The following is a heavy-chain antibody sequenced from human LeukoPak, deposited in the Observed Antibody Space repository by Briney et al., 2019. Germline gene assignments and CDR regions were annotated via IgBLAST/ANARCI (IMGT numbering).Heavy chain of an antibody. CDR2: IYDSGST. Sequence: PSETLSLTCIVSGGSISSSSCYWAWIRQPPGKGLEWMGSIYDSGSTYFNPSLKSRVTISVDTSRNQFSLNLSSVTAADTAVYFCARHPGYSSSWLGYWGQGTLVTVSS. J-gene: IGHJ4*02. D-gene: IGHD6-13*01. V-gene: IGHV4-39*01. CDR3: ARHPGYSSSWLGY. CDR1: GGSISSSSCY.